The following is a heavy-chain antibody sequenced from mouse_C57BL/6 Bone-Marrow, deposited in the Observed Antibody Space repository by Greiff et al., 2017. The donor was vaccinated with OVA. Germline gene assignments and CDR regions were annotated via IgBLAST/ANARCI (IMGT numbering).Heavy chain of an antibody. CDR1: GFTFSSYA. Sequence: DVKLVESGGGLVKPGGSLKLSCAASGFTFSSYAMSWVRQTPEKRLEWVATISDGGSYTYYPDNVKGRFTISRDNAKNNLYLQMSHLKSEDTAMYYCARDTMVTAYYAMDYWGQGTSVTVSS. CDR3: ARDTMVTAYYAMDY. D-gene: IGHD2-1*01. J-gene: IGHJ4*01. V-gene: IGHV5-4*01. CDR2: ISDGGSYT.